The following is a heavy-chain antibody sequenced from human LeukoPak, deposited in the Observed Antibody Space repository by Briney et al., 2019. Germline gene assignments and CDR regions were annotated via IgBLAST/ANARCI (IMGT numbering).Heavy chain of an antibody. CDR1: GLAFSAYK. CDR2: ISTDGYTT. Sequence: PGGSMRLSCAASGLAFSAYKMHWVRLAPRKGLVWVSRISTDGYTTDYADFVQGRFTASRDNTKNTWSLEMNSLRAEDTAVYYCVVSGSPGYWGQGTLVTVSS. J-gene: IGHJ4*02. CDR3: VVSGSPGY. D-gene: IGHD2-15*01. V-gene: IGHV3-74*01.